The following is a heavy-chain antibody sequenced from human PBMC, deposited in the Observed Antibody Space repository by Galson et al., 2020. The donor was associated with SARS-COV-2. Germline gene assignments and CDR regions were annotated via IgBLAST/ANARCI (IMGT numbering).Heavy chain of an antibody. J-gene: IGHJ6*02. CDR2: ISWNSGSI. V-gene: IGHV3-9*01. D-gene: IGHD1-26*01. Sequence: SLRLSCAASGFTFDDYAMHWVRPAPGKGLEWVSGISWNSGSIGYADSVKGRFTISRDNAKNSLYLQMNSLRAEDTALYYCAADSGSYEDYYYGMDVWGQGTTVTVSS. CDR1: GFTFDDYA. CDR3: AADSGSYEDYYYGMDV.